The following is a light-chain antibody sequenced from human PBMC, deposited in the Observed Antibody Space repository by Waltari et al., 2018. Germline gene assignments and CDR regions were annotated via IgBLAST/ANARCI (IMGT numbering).Light chain of an antibody. CDR2: EVS. J-gene: IGLJ3*02. CDR1: SSDVGVYHY. CDR3: SSFTRSSTFV. V-gene: IGLV2-14*03. Sequence: QSALTQPASVSGSPGQSITISCTGTSSDVGVYHYVSWYQQLPGKVPKLMIYEVSKRPSGVSNRFSGSKSGYTASLTISGLQAEDEADYYCSSFTRSSTFVFGGGTKVTVL.